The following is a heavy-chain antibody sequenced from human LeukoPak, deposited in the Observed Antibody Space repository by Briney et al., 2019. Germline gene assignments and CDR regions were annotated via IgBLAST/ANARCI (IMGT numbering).Heavy chain of an antibody. CDR2: IYYSGST. J-gene: IGHJ5*02. CDR3: ASGQSFPPFYDFWSGYYPFDP. CDR1: GGSISSSSYY. V-gene: IGHV4-39*07. D-gene: IGHD3-3*01. Sequence: SETLSLTCTVSGGSISSSSYYWGWIRQPPGKGLEWIGSIYYSGSTYYNPSLKSRVTISVDTSKNQFSLKLSSVTAADTAVYYCASGQSFPPFYDFWSGYYPFDPWGQGTLVTVSS.